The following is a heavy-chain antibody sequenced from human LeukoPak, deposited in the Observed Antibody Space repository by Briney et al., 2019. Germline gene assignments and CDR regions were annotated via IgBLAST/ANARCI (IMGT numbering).Heavy chain of an antibody. D-gene: IGHD3-16*01. Sequence: SETLSLTCTVSGGSLSNYYWTWIRQPPGKGLEWIGYIYYSGSTNYNPSLTSRVTISVDTSKNQFSLRLSSVTAADTAVYYCARSSWGYAFDIWVQGTTLTVSS. CDR2: IYYSGST. CDR1: GGSLSNYY. CDR3: ARSSWGYAFDI. V-gene: IGHV4-59*12. J-gene: IGHJ3*02.